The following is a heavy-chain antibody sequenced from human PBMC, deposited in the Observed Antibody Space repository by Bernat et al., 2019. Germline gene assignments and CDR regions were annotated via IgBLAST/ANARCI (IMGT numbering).Heavy chain of an antibody. V-gene: IGHV4-59*01. J-gene: IGHJ2*01. CDR1: GGSISSYY. D-gene: IGHD4-23*01. CDR3: ASVFGGSSAYWYFDL. CDR2: IYYSGST. Sequence: QVQLQESGPGLVKPSETLSLTCTVSGGSISSYYWSWIRQPPGKGLEWIGYIYYSGSTNYNPSLKSRVTISVDTSKNQFSLKLTSVAAADTAVYYCASVFGGSSAYWYFDLWGRGTLVTVSS.